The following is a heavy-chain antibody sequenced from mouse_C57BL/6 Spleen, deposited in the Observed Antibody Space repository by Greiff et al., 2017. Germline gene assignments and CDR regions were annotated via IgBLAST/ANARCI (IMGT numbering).Heavy chain of an antibody. J-gene: IGHJ4*01. CDR1: GYTFTSYW. D-gene: IGHD2-5*01. CDR3: ARSYYSKGDYAMDY. CDR2: IHPNSGST. V-gene: IGHV1-64*01. Sequence: VQLQQSGAELVKPGASVKLSCKASGYTFTSYWMHWVKQRPGQGLEWIGMIHPNSGSTNYNEKFKSKATLTVDKSSSTAYMQLSSLTSEDSAVYYCARSYYSKGDYAMDYWGQGTSVTVSS.